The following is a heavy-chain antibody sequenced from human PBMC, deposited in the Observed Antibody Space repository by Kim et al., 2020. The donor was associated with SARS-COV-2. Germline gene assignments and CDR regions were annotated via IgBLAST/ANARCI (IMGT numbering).Heavy chain of an antibody. Sequence: SVKCRFTISRDNSKNTLYLQMNSLRAEDTAVYYCAKRVAVAVKRSYGMDVWGQGTTVTVSS. CDR3: AKRVAVAVKRSYGMDV. D-gene: IGHD6-19*01. J-gene: IGHJ6*02. V-gene: IGHV3-30*02.